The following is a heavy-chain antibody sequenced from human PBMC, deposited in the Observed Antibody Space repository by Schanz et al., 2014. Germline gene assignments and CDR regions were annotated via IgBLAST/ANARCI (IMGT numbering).Heavy chain of an antibody. V-gene: IGHV4-39*01. CDR2: LFYGGSK. Sequence: QLQMQTSGPGLVRPWETLSLTCTVSGGSISDSGAYWGWFRQTPGKGLEWIANLFYGGSKYYNPSFERRVPMSVDASNTQSSRRLGSVTAADTGVYYCARHNRVWFGKEGWWGQGTLVTVSS. CDR1: GGSISDSGAY. J-gene: IGHJ4*02. CDR3: ARHNRVWFGKEGW. D-gene: IGHD3-10*01.